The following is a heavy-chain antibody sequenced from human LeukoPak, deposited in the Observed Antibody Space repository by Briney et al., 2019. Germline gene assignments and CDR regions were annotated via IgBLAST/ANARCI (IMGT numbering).Heavy chain of an antibody. V-gene: IGHV3-30-3*01. D-gene: IGHD1-1*01. CDR3: ARAWTVTSWFDP. CDR2: ISYDGSNK. Sequence: PGGSLRLSCAASGFTISGYALHWVRQAPGKGLEWVAVISYDGSNKYYADSVKGRFTISRDNAKNSLYLQMNSLRAEDTAVYYCARAWTVTSWFDPWGQGTLVTVSS. CDR1: GFTISGYA. J-gene: IGHJ5*02.